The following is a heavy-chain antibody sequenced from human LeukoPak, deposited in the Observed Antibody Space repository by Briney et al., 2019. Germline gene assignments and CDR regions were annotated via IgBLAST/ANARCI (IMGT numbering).Heavy chain of an antibody. CDR3: AKDLTATRTFYKDV. Sequence: GGSLRLSCAASGFTFSSYAMNWVRQAPGKGLEWVSVISGSGGSTFYADSVKGRFTISRDNSKNTLFLQMNSLRAEDTAVYYCAKDLTATRTFYKDVWGKGTTVTVSS. D-gene: IGHD2-21*02. CDR1: GFTFSSYA. J-gene: IGHJ6*03. CDR2: ISGSGGST. V-gene: IGHV3-23*01.